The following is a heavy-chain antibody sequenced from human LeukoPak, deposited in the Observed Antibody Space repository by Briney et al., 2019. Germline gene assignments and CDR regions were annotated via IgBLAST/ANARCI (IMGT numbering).Heavy chain of an antibody. D-gene: IGHD2-15*01. V-gene: IGHV3-30*02. CDR1: GFTFSFYG. Sequence: GESLRLSCATSGFTFSFYGMHWVGQAPGKGLEWVAFIQYDGSYKFYADSVQGRFSISRDNSKNTLFLQMNSLRTEDTAVYYCAKTSDQLLYSKFDSWGQGALVTVSS. CDR2: IQYDGSYK. CDR3: AKTSDQLLYSKFDS. J-gene: IGHJ4*02.